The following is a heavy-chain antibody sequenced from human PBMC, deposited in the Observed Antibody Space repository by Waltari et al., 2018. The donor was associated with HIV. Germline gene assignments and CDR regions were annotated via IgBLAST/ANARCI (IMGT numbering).Heavy chain of an antibody. CDR2: ISISSDTI. CDR3: ARYFDALHF. Sequence: EVQVVESGGGLVQPGGSLRLSCPVSTFSFSHYAMNWVRQAPGKGLEWVAYISISSDTIYYADSVKGRFTISRDNAKNSLYLQMNSLRPEDTAIYYCARYFDALHFWGQGTLVTVSS. J-gene: IGHJ4*02. CDR1: TFSFSHYA. V-gene: IGHV3-48*01.